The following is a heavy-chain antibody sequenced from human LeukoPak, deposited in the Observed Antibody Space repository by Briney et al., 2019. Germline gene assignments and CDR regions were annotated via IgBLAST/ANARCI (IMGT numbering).Heavy chain of an antibody. V-gene: IGHV4-31*03. D-gene: IGHD3-22*01. CDR2: IYYSGST. CDR3: ARVGDSSGYYYYFDY. Sequence: SQTLSLTCTVSGVSISSGGYYWSWLRQHPGKGLEWNVYIYYSGSTYYNPSLKSRVTIAVDTSKNQFSLKLSSVTAADTAVYYCARVGDSSGYYYYFDYWGQGTLVTVSS. J-gene: IGHJ4*02. CDR1: GVSISSGGYY.